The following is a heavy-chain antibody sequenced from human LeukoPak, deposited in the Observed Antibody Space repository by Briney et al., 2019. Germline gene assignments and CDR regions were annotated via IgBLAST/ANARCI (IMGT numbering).Heavy chain of an antibody. V-gene: IGHV3-23*01. CDR2: ISGSGGST. CDR1: GFTFSGSA. CDR3: AKKITMVRGVIPDAFDI. D-gene: IGHD3-10*01. J-gene: IGHJ3*02. Sequence: GGSLRLSCAASGFTFSGSAMHWARQAPGKGLEWVSAISGSGGSTYYADSVKGRFTISRDNSKNTLYLQMNSLRAEDTAVYYCAKKITMVRGVIPDAFDIWGQGTMVTVSS.